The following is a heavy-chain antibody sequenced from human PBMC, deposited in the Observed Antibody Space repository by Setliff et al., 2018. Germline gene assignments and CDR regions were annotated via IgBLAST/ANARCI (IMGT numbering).Heavy chain of an antibody. CDR2: IYTSGST. D-gene: IGHD5-18*01. Sequence: SETLSLTCTVSGGSISSGSYYWSWIRQPAGKGLEWIGRIYTSGSTNYNPSLKSRVTISVDTSKNQFSLKLSSVTAADTAVYYCAREHGYSYGQTYYYYGMDVWGQGTTVTVS. J-gene: IGHJ6*02. CDR3: AREHGYSYGQTYYYYGMDV. CDR1: GGSISSGSYY. V-gene: IGHV4-61*02.